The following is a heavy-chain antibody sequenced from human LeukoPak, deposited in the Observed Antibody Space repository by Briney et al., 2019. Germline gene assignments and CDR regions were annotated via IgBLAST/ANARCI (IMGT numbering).Heavy chain of an antibody. CDR3: ARLHFSGYSGYDVDY. CDR2: ISYDGSNE. J-gene: IGHJ4*02. V-gene: IGHV3-30*04. D-gene: IGHD5-12*01. CDR1: GFTFSSYV. Sequence: PGGSLRLSCAASGFTFSSYVMHWVRQAPGKGLEWVAIISYDGSNEYYADSVKGRFTISRDNSKNTLYLQMNSLRAADTAVYYCARLHFSGYSGYDVDYWGQGTLVTVSS.